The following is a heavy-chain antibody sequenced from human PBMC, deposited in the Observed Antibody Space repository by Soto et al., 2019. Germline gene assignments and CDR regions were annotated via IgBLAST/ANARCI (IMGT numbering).Heavy chain of an antibody. V-gene: IGHV4-59*01. Sequence: PSETLSLTCTVSGGSISSYYWSWIRQPPGKGLEWIGYIYYSGSTNYNPSLKSRVTISVDTSKNQFSLKLSSVTAADTAVYYCARVGSPGRSPPYYFDYWGQGTLVTVSS. J-gene: IGHJ4*02. D-gene: IGHD1-26*01. CDR1: GGSISSYY. CDR3: ARVGSPGRSPPYYFDY. CDR2: IYYSGST.